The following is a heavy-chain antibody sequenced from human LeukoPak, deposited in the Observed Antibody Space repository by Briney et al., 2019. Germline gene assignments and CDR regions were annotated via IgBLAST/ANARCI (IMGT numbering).Heavy chain of an antibody. Sequence: ASVKVSCKASGYTFTSYGISWVRQAPGQGLEWMGWISAYSGNTNYAQKLQGRVTMTTDTSTSTAYMELRSLRSDDTAVYYCARTMYYGSGSYYTPFDYWGQGTLVTVSS. CDR1: GYTFTSYG. D-gene: IGHD3-10*01. V-gene: IGHV1-18*01. CDR3: ARTMYYGSGSYYTPFDY. CDR2: ISAYSGNT. J-gene: IGHJ4*02.